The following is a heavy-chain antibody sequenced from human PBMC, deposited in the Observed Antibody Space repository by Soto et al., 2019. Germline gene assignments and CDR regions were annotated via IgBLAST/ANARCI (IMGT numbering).Heavy chain of an antibody. CDR1: GVSMSSSHW. D-gene: IGHD3-3*01. V-gene: IGHV4-4*02. CDR3: ARCAYGSYTFGIDV. CDR2: IHYSGAT. Sequence: SXTLSLTCAVSGVSMSSSHWWSWVRHPPWKGLEWIGEIHYSGATNYNPPLGGRVTISADKSKNQFSLNLSSVTAADTAVYYCARCAYGSYTFGIDVWGQGTTVTVSS. J-gene: IGHJ6*02.